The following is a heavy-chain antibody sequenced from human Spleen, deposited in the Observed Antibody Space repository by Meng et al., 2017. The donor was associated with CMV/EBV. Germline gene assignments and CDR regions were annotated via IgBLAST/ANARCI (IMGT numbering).Heavy chain of an antibody. V-gene: IGHV4-61*01. CDR1: SGSVNSATYY. Sequence: SETLSLTCTVSSGSVNSATYYWSWIRQPPGKGLEWIGYIYYGGSTNYNPSLKSRVTISVDASKNQFSLKLSSVTAADTAVYYCARERIGSDWFDPWGQGTLVTVSS. CDR2: IYYGGST. CDR3: ARERIGSDWFDP. D-gene: IGHD1-26*01. J-gene: IGHJ5*02.